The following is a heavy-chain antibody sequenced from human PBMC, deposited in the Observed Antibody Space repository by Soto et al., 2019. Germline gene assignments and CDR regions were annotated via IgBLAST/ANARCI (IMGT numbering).Heavy chain of an antibody. Sequence: QVQLVQSGAEVKKPGSSVKVSCKASGGTFSSYAISWVRQAPGQGLEWMGGIIPIFGTANYAQKFQGRVMITADKSTSTAYMELSSLRSEDTAVYYCARGPDIVVVPAAIKGVPSWFDPWGQGTLVTVSS. V-gene: IGHV1-69*06. J-gene: IGHJ5*02. CDR1: GGTFSSYA. CDR3: ARGPDIVVVPAAIKGVPSWFDP. D-gene: IGHD2-2*02. CDR2: IIPIFGTA.